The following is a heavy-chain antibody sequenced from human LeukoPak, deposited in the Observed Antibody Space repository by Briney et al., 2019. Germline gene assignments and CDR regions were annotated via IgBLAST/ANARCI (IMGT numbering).Heavy chain of an antibody. J-gene: IGHJ4*02. CDR2: INHSGST. Sequence: SETLSLTCAVYGGSFSGYYWSWIRQPPGKGLEWIGEINHSGSTNYNPSLKSRATISVDTSKNQFSLKLSSVTAADTAVYYCARGPGAAARSIGYWGQGTLVTVSS. CDR3: ARGPGAAARSIGY. CDR1: GGSFSGYY. D-gene: IGHD1-26*01. V-gene: IGHV4-34*01.